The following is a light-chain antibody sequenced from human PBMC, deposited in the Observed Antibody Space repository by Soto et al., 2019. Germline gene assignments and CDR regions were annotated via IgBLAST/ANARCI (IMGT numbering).Light chain of an antibody. CDR2: GAS. J-gene: IGKJ4*01. CDR1: QSVSSNH. CDR3: QLYGSSPLT. Sequence: EIVLTQSPGTLSLSPGERATLSCRASQSVSSNHLAWYQQKPGQAPRLLIYGASTRASGIPDRFSGSGSGTDDTLTSSRLEPEELSVYYCQLYGSSPLTFGGGTKGEIK. V-gene: IGKV3-20*01.